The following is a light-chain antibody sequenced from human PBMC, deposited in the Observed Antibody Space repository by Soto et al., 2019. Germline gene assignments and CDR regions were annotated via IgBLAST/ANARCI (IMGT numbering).Light chain of an antibody. CDR2: GVK. CDR3: SSYTTSYFYV. V-gene: IGLV2-14*01. J-gene: IGLJ1*01. CDR1: GRDIGAYDY. Sequence: QSVLTQPASVSGSPGQSITISCTGSGRDIGAYDYVSWYQQHPGKAPKLLIYGVKNRPSGVSYRFSASKSAFTASLTISGLQAEEEAHYYCSSYTTSYFYVFGTGTKLTVL.